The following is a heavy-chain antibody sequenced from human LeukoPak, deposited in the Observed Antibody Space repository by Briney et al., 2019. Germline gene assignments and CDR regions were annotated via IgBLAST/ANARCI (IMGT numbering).Heavy chain of an antibody. CDR3: ARQVTMIVDY. CDR2: IYYSGST. J-gene: IGHJ4*02. CDR1: GGSISSSSYY. D-gene: IGHD3-22*01. V-gene: IGHV4-39*01. Sequence: KPSETLSLTCTVSGGSISSSSYYWGWIRQPPGKGLEWIGSIYYSGSTYYNPSLKSRVTISVDTSKNQFSLKLSSVTAADTAVYYYARQVTMIVDYWGQGTLVTVSS.